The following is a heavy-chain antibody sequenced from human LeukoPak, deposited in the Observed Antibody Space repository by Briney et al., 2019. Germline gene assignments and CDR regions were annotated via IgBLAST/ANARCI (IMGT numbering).Heavy chain of an antibody. D-gene: IGHD3-22*01. CDR2: ISAYNGNT. Sequence: ASVKVSCKASGYTFTSYGISGVRQAPGQGLEWMGWISAYNGNTNYAQKLQGRVTMTTDTSTSTAYMELRSLRSDDTAVYYCARVDDSSGYYYVPGAFDIWGQGTMVTVSS. CDR1: GYTFTSYG. CDR3: ARVDDSSGYYYVPGAFDI. V-gene: IGHV1-18*01. J-gene: IGHJ3*02.